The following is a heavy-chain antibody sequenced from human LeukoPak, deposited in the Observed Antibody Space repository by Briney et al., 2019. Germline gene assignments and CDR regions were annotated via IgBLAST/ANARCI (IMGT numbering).Heavy chain of an antibody. CDR2: IHICGNT. CDR1: GFSVNTYL. Sequence: PGGSLRLSCAASGFSVNTYLVTWVRQAPGKGLEWVSFIHICGNTYYAHSVRGRFTISRDNSKNTLLLQMNSLRAEDTAVYYCARENWYSFDYWGQGTLVTVSS. V-gene: IGHV3-53*01. D-gene: IGHD1-1*01. CDR3: ARENWYSFDY. J-gene: IGHJ4*02.